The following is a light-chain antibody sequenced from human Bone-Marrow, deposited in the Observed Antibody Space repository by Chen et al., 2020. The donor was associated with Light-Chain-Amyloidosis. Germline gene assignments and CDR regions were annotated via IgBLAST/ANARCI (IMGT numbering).Light chain of an antibody. CDR1: IGDVGTYNY. J-gene: IGLJ1*01. Sequence: QPALTQPASVSGSPGQSITFPCTGTIGDVGTYNYVSCYQQHPGKAPKVMIYAVSNRPSGVSNRFSGSKSGNTASLTISGLQAEDEADYYCSSFTSSSSYVFGPGTKVTVL. CDR2: AVS. CDR3: SSFTSSSSYV. V-gene: IGLV2-14*01.